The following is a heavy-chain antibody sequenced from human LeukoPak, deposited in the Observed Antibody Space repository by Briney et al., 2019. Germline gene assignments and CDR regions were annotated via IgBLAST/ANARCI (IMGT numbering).Heavy chain of an antibody. CDR2: INHSGST. D-gene: IGHD1-1*01. Sequence: SDTLSLTCAVYDGSFRGYYWSWIRQPPGKGLEWIGEINHSGSTNYNPSLKSRVTISLDTSKNQFSLKVRYVTAADTAVYYCARGLNDSWTGENYWGQGTLVTVSS. J-gene: IGHJ4*02. CDR1: DGSFRGYY. V-gene: IGHV4-34*01. CDR3: ARGLNDSWTGENY.